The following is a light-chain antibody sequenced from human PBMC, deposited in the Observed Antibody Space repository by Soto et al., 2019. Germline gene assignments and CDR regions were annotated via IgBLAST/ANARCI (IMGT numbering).Light chain of an antibody. CDR3: QQYVTSSPRT. CDR1: QSVRSTS. J-gene: IGKJ1*01. V-gene: IGKV3-20*01. CDR2: GAS. Sequence: VLTQSPGTLSLSPGERATLSCRASQSVRSTSLVWYQQKPAQAPRLLIYGASSRATGIPDRFSGGGSGTDFTLTISRLEPEDFAVYYCQQYVTSSPRTFGQGTKVDIK.